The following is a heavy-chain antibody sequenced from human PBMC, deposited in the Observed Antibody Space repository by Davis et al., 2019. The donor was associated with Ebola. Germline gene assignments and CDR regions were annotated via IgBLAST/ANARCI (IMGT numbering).Heavy chain of an antibody. V-gene: IGHV1-69*13. J-gene: IGHJ6*02. CDR2: IIPIFGTA. CDR1: RGTFSSYA. Sequence: SVKVSCKASRGTFSSYAISWARHVPGQGLEWLGGIIPIFGTANYAQKFQDRVTITADESTSTAYMELSSLRSEERAVYYCARKPRYCGSTSGPENGMTVWGQGTTVTVS. CDR3: ARKPRYCGSTSGPENGMTV. D-gene: IGHD2-2*01.